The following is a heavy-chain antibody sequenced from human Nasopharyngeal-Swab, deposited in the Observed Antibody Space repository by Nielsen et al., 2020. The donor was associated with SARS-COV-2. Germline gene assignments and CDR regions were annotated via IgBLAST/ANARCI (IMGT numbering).Heavy chain of an antibody. D-gene: IGHD5-18*01. J-gene: IGHJ3*02. Sequence: SLRLSCAASGFTFDDYVMNWVRQAPGKGLEWVSRISWNSGSIDYADSVKGRFTISRDNAKNSLYLQMNSLRSEDTALYYCAKESGLGYAFDIWGQGTMVTVSS. CDR2: ISWNSGSI. CDR1: GFTFDDYV. CDR3: AKESGLGYAFDI. V-gene: IGHV3-9*01.